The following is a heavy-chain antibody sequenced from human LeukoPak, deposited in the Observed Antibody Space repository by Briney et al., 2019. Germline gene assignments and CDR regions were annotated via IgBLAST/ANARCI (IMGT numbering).Heavy chain of an antibody. CDR3: AKTYYDILTGYGGPYYMDV. D-gene: IGHD3-9*01. Sequence: SETLSLTCTVSGGSISSYYWSWIRQPAGKGLEWIGRIYTSGSTNYNPSLKSRVTMSVDTSKNQFSLKLSSVTAADTAVYYCAKTYYDILTGYGGPYYMDVWGKGTTVTVSS. J-gene: IGHJ6*03. CDR1: GGSISSYY. V-gene: IGHV4-4*07. CDR2: IYTSGST.